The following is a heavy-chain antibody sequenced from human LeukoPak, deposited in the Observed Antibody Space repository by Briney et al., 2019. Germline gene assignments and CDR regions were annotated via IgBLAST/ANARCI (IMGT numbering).Heavy chain of an antibody. D-gene: IGHD3-22*01. J-gene: IGHJ4*02. Sequence: GGSLRLSCAASRFTFSSYSMNWIRQAPGKGLEWVPSISGSGEFIYYADSLKGRFTISRDNGKNSLYLQMNSLRAEDTAVYFCARDDSHGYHFFDSWGQGTLVTVSS. CDR1: RFTFSSYS. CDR3: ARDDSHGYHFFDS. CDR2: ISGSGEFI. V-gene: IGHV3-21*01.